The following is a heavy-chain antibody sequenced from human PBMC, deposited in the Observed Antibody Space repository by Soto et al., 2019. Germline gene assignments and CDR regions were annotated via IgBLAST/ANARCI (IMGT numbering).Heavy chain of an antibody. CDR2: IYYSGST. CDR3: ARGGWDSSSQHYFDY. Sequence: PSETLSLTCTVSGGSISSSSYYWCWIRQPPGKGLEWIGYIYYSGSTNYNPSLKSRVTISVDTSKDQFSLKLSSVTAADTAVYYCARGGWDSSSQHYFDYWGQGTQVTVSS. V-gene: IGHV4-61*01. D-gene: IGHD6-6*01. CDR1: GGSISSSSYY. J-gene: IGHJ4*02.